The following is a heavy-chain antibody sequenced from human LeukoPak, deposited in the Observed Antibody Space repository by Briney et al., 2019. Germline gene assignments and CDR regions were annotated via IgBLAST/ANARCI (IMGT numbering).Heavy chain of an antibody. J-gene: IGHJ4*02. CDR1: GFTYSNAW. CDR2: IYSGGST. Sequence: GGSLRLSCAASGFTYSNAWMSWVRQAPGKGLEWVSVIYSGGSTYYADSVKGRFTISRDNSKNTLYLQMNSLRAEDTAVYYCASTSSRHYDFWSGSTDYWGQGTLVTVSS. D-gene: IGHD3-3*01. CDR3: ASTSSRHYDFWSGSTDY. V-gene: IGHV3-66*01.